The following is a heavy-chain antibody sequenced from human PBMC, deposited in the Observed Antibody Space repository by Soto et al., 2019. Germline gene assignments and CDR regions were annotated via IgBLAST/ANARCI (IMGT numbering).Heavy chain of an antibody. Sequence: KPSETLSLTYTVSGGSISYSSSYWGWIRQPPGKRLEWIGTIYYSGRAYYNPSLKSRVTISVDTSKNQFSLKLTSVTAADTAVYFCARHQEAVADYFDPWGQGTRVTVSS. CDR2: IYYSGRA. D-gene: IGHD6-19*01. V-gene: IGHV4-39*01. J-gene: IGHJ5*02. CDR1: GGSISYSSSY. CDR3: ARHQEAVADYFDP.